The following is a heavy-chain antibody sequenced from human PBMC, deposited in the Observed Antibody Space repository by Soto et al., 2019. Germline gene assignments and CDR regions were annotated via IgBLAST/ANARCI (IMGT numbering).Heavy chain of an antibody. CDR3: ARDLASPEIDWFDP. CDR1: GYTFTSYG. J-gene: IGHJ5*02. CDR2: ISAYNGNT. V-gene: IGHV1-18*01. Sequence: GASVKVSCKASGYTFTSYGISWVRQAPGQGLEWMGWISAYNGNTNYAQKLQGRVTMTTDTSTSTAYMELRSLRSDDTAVYYCARDLASPEIDWFDPWGQGTLVTVSS.